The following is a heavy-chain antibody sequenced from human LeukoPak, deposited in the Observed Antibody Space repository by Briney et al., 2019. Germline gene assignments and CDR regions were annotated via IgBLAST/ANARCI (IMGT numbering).Heavy chain of an antibody. CDR3: AKALPGYSGYGFY. Sequence: GGSLRLSCAASGFTFSSYGMHWVRQAPGKELEWVAFIRYDGSNKYYADSVKGRFTISRDNSKNTLYLQMNSLRAEDTAVYYCAKALPGYSGYGFYWGQGTLVTVSS. V-gene: IGHV3-30*02. J-gene: IGHJ4*02. CDR2: IRYDGSNK. CDR1: GFTFSSYG. D-gene: IGHD5-12*01.